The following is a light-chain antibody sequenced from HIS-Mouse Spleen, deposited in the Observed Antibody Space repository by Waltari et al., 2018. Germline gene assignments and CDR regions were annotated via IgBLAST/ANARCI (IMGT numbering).Light chain of an antibody. J-gene: IGLJ2*01. CDR3: CSYAGSYTLV. V-gene: IGLV2-11*01. CDR2: DVS. CDR1: SSDVGGYNY. Sequence: QSALTQPRPVSGSPGQSVTIPCTGTSSDVGGYNYLSWYQQQPGKAPKLMIYDVSKRPSGVPDRFSGSKSGNTASLTISGLQAEDEADYYCCSYAGSYTLVFGGGTKLTVL.